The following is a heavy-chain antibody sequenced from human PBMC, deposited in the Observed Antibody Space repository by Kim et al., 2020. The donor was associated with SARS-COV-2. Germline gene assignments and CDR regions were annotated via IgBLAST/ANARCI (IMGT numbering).Heavy chain of an antibody. V-gene: IGHV3-21*01. CDR3: ARHSSAIWSYYFDD. D-gene: IGHD2-8*02. Sequence: GGSRRLSCAASGFTFSRYSINWVRQAPGKGLEWVSSISSSRSYIYYADLVKGRFPIPRENVKNSLYLQIKLLRAAYPAFYYCARHSSAIWSYYFDDSG. CDR2: ISSSRSYI. J-gene: IGHJ4*01. CDR1: GFTFSRYS.